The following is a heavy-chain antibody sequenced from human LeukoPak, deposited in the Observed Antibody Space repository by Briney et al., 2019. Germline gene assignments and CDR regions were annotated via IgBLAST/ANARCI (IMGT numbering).Heavy chain of an antibody. D-gene: IGHD1-7*01. CDR3: ARGPVGGTTYNDGDAFDI. CDR1: GGSISRYY. Sequence: SETLSLTCTVSGGSISRYYWSWIRQPPGKGLEWIGYIYYSGSTNYNPSLKSRVTISVDTSKNQFSLKLSSVTSADTAVYYCARGPVGGTTYNDGDAFDIWGQGTMVTVSS. J-gene: IGHJ3*02. V-gene: IGHV4-59*01. CDR2: IYYSGST.